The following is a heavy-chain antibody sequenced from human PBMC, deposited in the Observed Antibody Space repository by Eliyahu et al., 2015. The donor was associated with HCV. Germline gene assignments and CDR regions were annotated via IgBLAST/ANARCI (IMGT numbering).Heavy chain of an antibody. D-gene: IGHD3-3*01. V-gene: IGHV3-30*04. Sequence: QAPGKGLEWVAVISPLARTLYYAASVRGRFTIFRDNSKGVLYLEMNNLRDDDTAVYYCARDPLDDVPDYFDFWGQGTLVSVSS. CDR3: ARDPLDDVPDYFDF. CDR2: ISPLARTL. J-gene: IGHJ4*02.